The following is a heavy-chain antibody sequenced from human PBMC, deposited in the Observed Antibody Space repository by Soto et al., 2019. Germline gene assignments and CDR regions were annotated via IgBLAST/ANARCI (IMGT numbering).Heavy chain of an antibody. V-gene: IGHV3-7*04. D-gene: IGHD2-15*01. Sequence: EVQLVESGGGLVQPGGSLRLSCAASGFTFSSYWMSWVRQAPGKGLEWVANIKQDGSEKYYVDSVKGRFTISRDNAKNSLYLQMNSLRGEDTAVYYCARDYGRRYCSGGSCFSQFDPWGQGTLVTVSS. CDR1: GFTFSSYW. CDR3: ARDYGRRYCSGGSCFSQFDP. CDR2: IKQDGSEK. J-gene: IGHJ5*02.